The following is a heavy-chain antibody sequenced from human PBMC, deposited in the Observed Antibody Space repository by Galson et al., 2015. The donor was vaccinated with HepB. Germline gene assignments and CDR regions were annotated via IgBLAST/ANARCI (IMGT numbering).Heavy chain of an antibody. J-gene: IGHJ4*02. CDR2: ISYDGSNK. Sequence: SLRLSCAASGFTFSSYGMHWVRQAPGRGLEWVAVISYDGSNKYYADSVKGRFTISRDNSKNTLYLQMNSLRAEDTAVYYCAKGSSIGGRTPDYWGQGTLVTVSS. CDR3: AKGSSIGGRTPDY. V-gene: IGHV3-30*18. CDR1: GFTFSSYG. D-gene: IGHD2-15*01.